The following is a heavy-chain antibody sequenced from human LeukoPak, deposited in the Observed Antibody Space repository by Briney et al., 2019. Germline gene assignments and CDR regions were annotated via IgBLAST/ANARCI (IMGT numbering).Heavy chain of an antibody. D-gene: IGHD3-22*01. V-gene: IGHV1-18*01. CDR1: GYTXTNYG. CDR2: IGAYNGNT. Sequence: GASVKVSCKASGYTXTNYGISWVRQAPGQGLEWMGWIGAYNGNTNYAQKLQGRVTMTTDTSTSTAYMELRSLRSDDTAVYYCARDYYDSSGYAEYFQHWGQGTLVTVSS. J-gene: IGHJ1*01. CDR3: ARDYYDSSGYAEYFQH.